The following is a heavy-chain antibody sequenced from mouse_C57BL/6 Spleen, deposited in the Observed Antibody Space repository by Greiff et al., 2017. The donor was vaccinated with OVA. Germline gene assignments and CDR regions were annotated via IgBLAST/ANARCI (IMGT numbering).Heavy chain of an antibody. CDR3: ARDYKGDY. CDR1: GYTFTSYW. CDR2: IGPSDSYT. Sequence: QVQLQQPGAELVMPGASVKLSCKASGYTFTSYWMHWVKQRPGQGLEWIGEIGPSDSYTNYNQKFKGKSTLTVDKSSSTAYMQLSSLTSEDSAVYYCARDYKGDYWGQGTSVTVSS. V-gene: IGHV1-69*01. J-gene: IGHJ4*01. D-gene: IGHD2-12*01.